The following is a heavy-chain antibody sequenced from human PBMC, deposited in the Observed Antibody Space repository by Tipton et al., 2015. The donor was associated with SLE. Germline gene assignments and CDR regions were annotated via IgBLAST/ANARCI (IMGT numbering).Heavy chain of an antibody. CDR1: GGSISSGDYH. CDR3: AKDQYSRFSNFEH. V-gene: IGHV4-61*02. CDR2: IHPSGNT. J-gene: IGHJ4*02. D-gene: IGHD2-21*01. Sequence: TLSLTCTVSGGSISSGDYHWSWIRQPAGKGLEWIGRIHPSGNTNNNPSLTGRVRISVDTSKNQFSLKLSSATAADTAVYYCAKDQYSRFSNFEHWGQGTLVTVSS.